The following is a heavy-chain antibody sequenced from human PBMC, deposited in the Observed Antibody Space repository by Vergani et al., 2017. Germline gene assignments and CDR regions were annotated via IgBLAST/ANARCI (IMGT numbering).Heavy chain of an antibody. D-gene: IGHD2-2*01. CDR1: GFSLNTRGVS. V-gene: IGHV2-5*04. Sequence: QITLKESGPTLGKPTQTLTLTCTFSGFSLNTRGVSVAWIRQPPGKARDWLALIYLNDDQHYSPSLNNRLTITKETSKNKVVLTMTNKDYLDTGTYYCVYSKSYCGTTGCCYPFYYYYYLVVCGEGATLTVSS. CDR2: IYLNDDQ. J-gene: IGHJ6*03. CDR3: VYSKSYCGTTGCCYPFYYYYYLVV.